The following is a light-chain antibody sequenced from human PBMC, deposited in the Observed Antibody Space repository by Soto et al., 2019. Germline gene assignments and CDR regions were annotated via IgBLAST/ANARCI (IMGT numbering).Light chain of an antibody. Sequence: DIQMTQSPCSLSASVGDRVTITCRASQSISSYLNWYQQKPGKAPKLLIYAASSLQSGVPSRFSGSGSGTDFSLTISSLQAEDFATYYCQQSYSTHWTFGQVTKVEIK. CDR1: QSISSY. J-gene: IGKJ1*01. V-gene: IGKV1-39*01. CDR2: AAS. CDR3: QQSYSTHWT.